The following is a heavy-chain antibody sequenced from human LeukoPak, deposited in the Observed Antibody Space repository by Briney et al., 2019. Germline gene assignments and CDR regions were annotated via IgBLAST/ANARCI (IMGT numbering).Heavy chain of an antibody. CDR2: IYPGDSDT. D-gene: IGHD2-2*01. CDR1: GYSFASYW. V-gene: IGHV5-51*01. CDR3: ARGDIVVIPAAAYNWFDP. Sequence: GESLKISCKGSGYSFASYWIGWVRQMPGKGLEWMGIIYPGDSDTRYSPSFQGQVTISADKSINTACLQWSSLKASDTAMYYCARGDIVVIPAAAYNWFDPWGQGTLVTVSS. J-gene: IGHJ5*02.